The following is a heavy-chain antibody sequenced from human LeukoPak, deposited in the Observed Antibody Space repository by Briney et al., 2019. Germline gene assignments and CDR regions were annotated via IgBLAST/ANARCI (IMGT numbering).Heavy chain of an antibody. CDR1: GGSISNGYY. V-gene: IGHV4-39*07. Sequence: NTSETLSLTCTVSGGSISNGYYWGWIRQPPGKGLEWIGSIYYTGSTFDNPSLESRVTISMDKSRNHLSLKLNSVTAADTAVYYCASNQWPSWYFDLWGRGTLVTVSA. J-gene: IGHJ2*01. CDR2: IYYTGST. CDR3: ASNQWPSWYFDL. D-gene: IGHD6-19*01.